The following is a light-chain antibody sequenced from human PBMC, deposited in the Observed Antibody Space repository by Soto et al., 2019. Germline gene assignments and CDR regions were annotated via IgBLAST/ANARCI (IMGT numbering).Light chain of an antibody. CDR1: QSVSNNY. Sequence: EIVLTQYPGAQSLSPEERATLSCRASQSVSNNYLAWYQQKPGQAPRLLIYGASNRATGISDRFSGSGSGKDFTLTISILEPEDFAVYYCQQYGSSGTFGQGTKVDIK. J-gene: IGKJ1*01. V-gene: IGKV3-20*01. CDR2: GAS. CDR3: QQYGSSGT.